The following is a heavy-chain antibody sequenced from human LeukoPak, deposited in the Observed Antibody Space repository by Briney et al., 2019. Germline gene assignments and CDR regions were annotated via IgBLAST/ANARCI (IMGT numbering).Heavy chain of an antibody. Sequence: SQTLSLTCTVSGGSISSGDYYWSWIRQPPGKGLEWIGYIYYSGSTYYNPSLKSRVTISVDTSKNQSSLKLSSMTAADPAVYYCARAMGSRDGYNFLDYWGQGTLVTVSS. CDR3: ARAMGSRDGYNFLDY. V-gene: IGHV4-30-4*01. J-gene: IGHJ4*02. CDR1: GGSISSGDYY. D-gene: IGHD5-24*01. CDR2: IYYSGST.